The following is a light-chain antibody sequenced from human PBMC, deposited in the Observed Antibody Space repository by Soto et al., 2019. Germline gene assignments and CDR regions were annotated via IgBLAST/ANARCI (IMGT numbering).Light chain of an antibody. Sequence: DIQMTQSPFTLSASVGDRVTITCRASQSISRWLAWYQQKPGKAPSLLIYGVSSLQSGGPSRFSGSGSGTEYTLTISSLQPDDFATYYFQQYNSYSPPTFGQGTKVEIK. CDR1: QSISRW. CDR3: QQYNSYSPPT. CDR2: GVS. J-gene: IGKJ1*01. V-gene: IGKV1-5*01.